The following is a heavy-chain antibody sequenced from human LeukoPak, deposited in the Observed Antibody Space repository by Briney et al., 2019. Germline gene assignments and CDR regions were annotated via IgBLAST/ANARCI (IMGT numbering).Heavy chain of an antibody. Sequence: GGSLRLSCATSGFSFTDYPMNWVRQAPGKGLEWISNIRTTAEGAKYAYYADSVKGRFTISRDNAKNTVYLQMNSLRAEDTAVYYCTLPLRDGDFYFDYWGQGTLVTVSS. V-gene: IGHV3-21*05. CDR2: IRTTAEGAKYA. J-gene: IGHJ4*02. CDR3: TLPLRDGDFYFDY. CDR1: GFSFTDYP. D-gene: IGHD4-17*01.